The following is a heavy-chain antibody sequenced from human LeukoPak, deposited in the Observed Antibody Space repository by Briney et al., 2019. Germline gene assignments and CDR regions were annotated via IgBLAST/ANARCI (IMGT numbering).Heavy chain of an antibody. V-gene: IGHV1-8*03. CDR1: GYTFTTYT. D-gene: IGHD3-3*01. CDR2: MNPNSGNT. J-gene: IGHJ4*02. CDR3: ARGSYDFWSGYHHGYYFDY. Sequence: GASVKVSCKASGYTFTTYTIHWVRQAPGQRLEWMGWMNPNSGNTGYAQKFQGRVNITRNTSISTAYMELSSLRSEDTAVYYCARGSYDFWSGYHHGYYFDYWGQGTLVTVSS.